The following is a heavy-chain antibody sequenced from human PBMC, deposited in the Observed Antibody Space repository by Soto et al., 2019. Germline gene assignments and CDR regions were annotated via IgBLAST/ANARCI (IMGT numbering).Heavy chain of an antibody. J-gene: IGHJ4*02. CDR2: IYYSGST. D-gene: IGHD2-8*02. CDR1: GGSISSGDYY. Sequence: SETLSLTCAVSGGSISSGDYYWSWIRQPPGKGLEWIGYIYYSGSTYYNPSLKSRVTISVDTSKNHFSLKLTSVTAADTAVYYCARDKITGLFDYWAREPWSPSPQ. V-gene: IGHV4-30-4*01. CDR3: ARDKITGLFDY.